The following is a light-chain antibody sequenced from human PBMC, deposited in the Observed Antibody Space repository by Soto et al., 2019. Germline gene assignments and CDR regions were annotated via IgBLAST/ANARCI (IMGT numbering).Light chain of an antibody. CDR2: DVN. Sequence: QSVLTQPPSVSGSPGQSVTISCTGTTSDIDNYDSVSWYQQAPGTAPKLIIYDVNNRPSGAPDRFSGSTSGNTASLTISRLQAEDETDYFCSLYTSNGTIIFGVGTKVTV. V-gene: IGLV2-18*01. CDR1: TSDIDNYDS. J-gene: IGLJ2*01. CDR3: SLYTSNGTII.